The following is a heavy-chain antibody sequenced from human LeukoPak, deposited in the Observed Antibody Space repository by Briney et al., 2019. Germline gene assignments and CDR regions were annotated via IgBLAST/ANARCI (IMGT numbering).Heavy chain of an antibody. D-gene: IGHD3-16*02. CDR2: VNLQGGT. CDR3: AREGGSYRPLDY. CDR1: GGSISSDY. Sequence: SETLSLTCTVSGGSISSDYWSWIRQPPGKGLEWIGEVNLQGGTNYNPSLLRRVAISVDTSANHVSLQMTSVTAADTAVYYCAREGGSYRPLDYSGQGTLVTVSS. V-gene: IGHV4-59*12. J-gene: IGHJ4*02.